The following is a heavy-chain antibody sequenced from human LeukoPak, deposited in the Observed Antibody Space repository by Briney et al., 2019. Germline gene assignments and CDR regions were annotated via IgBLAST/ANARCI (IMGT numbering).Heavy chain of an antibody. D-gene: IGHD6-13*01. Sequence: SETLSLTCSISGGSITGHYWSWIRQPPGKGLEWIGYIYCTGTTKYNPSLENRVTISVDTSNNQFSLKLRSVTAADTAVYYCARGIRYSSSWYEEVYWGQGTLVTVSS. V-gene: IGHV4-59*11. CDR3: ARGIRYSSSWYEEVY. CDR1: GGSITGHY. J-gene: IGHJ4*02. CDR2: IYCTGTT.